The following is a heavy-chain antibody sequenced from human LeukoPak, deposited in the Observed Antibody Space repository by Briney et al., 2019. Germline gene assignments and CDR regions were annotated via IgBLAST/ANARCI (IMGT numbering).Heavy chain of an antibody. J-gene: IGHJ6*03. CDR2: IIPIFRTT. Sequence: SVKVSCKASGGTFSSYAISWVRQAPGQGLEWMGGIIPIFRTTNYAQKFQGRVTITADKSTSTAYMELSSLTSEDTAVYYCARGYSDNDNLYHYYLDVWGKGTTVTVSS. CDR3: ARGYSDNDNLYHYYLDV. CDR1: GGTFSSYA. V-gene: IGHV1-69*06. D-gene: IGHD5-12*01.